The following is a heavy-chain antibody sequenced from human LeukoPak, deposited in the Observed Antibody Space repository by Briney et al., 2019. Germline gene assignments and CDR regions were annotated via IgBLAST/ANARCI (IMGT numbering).Heavy chain of an antibody. CDR3: AREMVYCGGDCYDY. V-gene: IGHV3-48*03. D-gene: IGHD2-21*01. J-gene: IGHJ4*02. CDR1: GFTFSIYE. Sequence: GGSLRLSCAGSGFTFSIYEMNWVRQAPGKGPEWVSYISSSDNTIYYADSVRGRFTISRDNAKNSLYLQMNSLRAEDTAVYYCAREMVYCGGDCYDYWGQGTLVTVSS. CDR2: ISSSDNTI.